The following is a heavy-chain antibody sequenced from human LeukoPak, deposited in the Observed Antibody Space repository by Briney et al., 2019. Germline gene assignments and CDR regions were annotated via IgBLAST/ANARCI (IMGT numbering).Heavy chain of an antibody. V-gene: IGHV4-61*05. D-gene: IGHD4-17*01. CDR1: GGSISSSSYY. Sequence: SETLSLTCTVSGGSISSSSYYWGWIRQPPGKGLEWIGYIYYSGSTNYNPSLKSRVTMSIDTSKNQFSLKLNSVTAADTAVYYCARPPTVTTSWYFDLWGRGTLVTVSS. J-gene: IGHJ2*01. CDR2: IYYSGST. CDR3: ARPPTVTTSWYFDL.